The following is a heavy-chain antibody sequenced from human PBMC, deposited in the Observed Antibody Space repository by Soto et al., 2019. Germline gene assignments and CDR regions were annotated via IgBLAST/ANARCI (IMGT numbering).Heavy chain of an antibody. CDR3: AKDRTTGRQGLFYGLDV. D-gene: IGHD4-4*01. Sequence: QMQLVESGGGVVQPGRSLRLSCVASGFTFNRYGMHWVRQAPGKGLEWVALISFDGSDKFYLDSVKGRFTLSRDNSKNTMFLQMNNLRSEDTALYYCAKDRTTGRQGLFYGLDVWGQGTTVTVSS. CDR2: ISFDGSDK. J-gene: IGHJ6*01. CDR1: GFTFNRYG. V-gene: IGHV3-30*18.